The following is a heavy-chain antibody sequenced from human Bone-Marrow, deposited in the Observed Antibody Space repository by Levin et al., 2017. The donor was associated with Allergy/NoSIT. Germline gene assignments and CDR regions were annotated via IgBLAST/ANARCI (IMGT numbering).Heavy chain of an antibody. D-gene: IGHD4-11*01. CDR2: IKPGDSDT. Sequence: PGGSLRLSCKGSGYRFSDYWVGWVRQLPGKGLEWMGIIKPGDSDTRYTPPFEGQVTISADKSISTAYLQWSRLKASDSGIYYCARQSDYSSGWYLTTGGDHFDSWGQGTRVTVSS. J-gene: IGHJ4*02. CDR1: GYRFSDYW. CDR3: ARQSDYSSGWYLTTGGDHFDS. V-gene: IGHV5-51*01.